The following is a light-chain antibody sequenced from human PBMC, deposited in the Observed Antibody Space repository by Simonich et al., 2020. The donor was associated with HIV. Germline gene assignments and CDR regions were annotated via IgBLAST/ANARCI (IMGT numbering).Light chain of an antibody. Sequence: QSALTQPASVSGSPGQSITISCTGTRSDVGGYNYVSWYQQHPGKAPKVMIYDVSNRPAGVSNRFSGAKSGNTASLTISGLQAEDEADYYCSSYRSSNTVVFGGGTKLTVL. CDR1: RSDVGGYNY. J-gene: IGLJ2*01. CDR2: DVS. V-gene: IGLV2-14*03. CDR3: SSYRSSNTVV.